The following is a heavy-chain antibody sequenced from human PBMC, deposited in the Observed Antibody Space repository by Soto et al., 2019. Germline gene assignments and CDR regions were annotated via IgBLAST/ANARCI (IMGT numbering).Heavy chain of an antibody. Sequence: DVQILESGGGLVEPGGSLRLSCAASGFSVSTYGVTWVRQGPGKGLEWVSGVSGGSGATHYRDSVKGRFTITTDYPENTADLQMNSLRVEDTAVYYCTRWNGYGDLWGQGILVTVS. J-gene: IGHJ5*02. V-gene: IGHV3-23*01. CDR2: VSGGSGAT. D-gene: IGHD1-1*01. CDR3: TRWNGYGDL. CDR1: GFSVSTYG.